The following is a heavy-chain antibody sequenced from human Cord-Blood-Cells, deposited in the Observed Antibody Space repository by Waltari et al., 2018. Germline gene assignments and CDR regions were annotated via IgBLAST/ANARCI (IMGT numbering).Heavy chain of an antibody. V-gene: IGHV4-34*01. CDR1: GGSFSGYY. CDR2: INHSGST. CDR3: ARGWGGTGNFDY. Sequence: QVQLQQWGAGLLKPSETLSLTCAVYGGSFSGYYCGWIRQPPGKGLEWIGEINHSGSTNYNPSLKSRVTISVDTSKNQFSLKLSSVTAADTAVYYCARGWGGTGNFDYWGQGTLVTVSS. J-gene: IGHJ4*02. D-gene: IGHD2-15*01.